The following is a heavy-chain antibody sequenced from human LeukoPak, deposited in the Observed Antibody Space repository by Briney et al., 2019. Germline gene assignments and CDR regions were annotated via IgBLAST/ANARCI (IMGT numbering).Heavy chain of an antibody. CDR3: ARKREAAPLGSDY. V-gene: IGHV3-21*01. J-gene: IGHJ4*02. CDR2: ISSSSSYM. Sequence: GGSLRLSCAASGFTFSSYSMNWVRQAAGKGLDWVSSISSSSSYMYYADSVKGRFTISRDNAKNSLYLQMNSLRAEDTAMYYCARKREAAPLGSDYWGQGTLVTVSS. CDR1: GFTFSSYS. D-gene: IGHD6-13*01.